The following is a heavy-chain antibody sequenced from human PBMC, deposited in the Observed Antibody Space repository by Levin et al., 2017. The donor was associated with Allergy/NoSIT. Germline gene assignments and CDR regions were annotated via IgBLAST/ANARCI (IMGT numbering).Heavy chain of an antibody. V-gene: IGHV4-59*01. D-gene: IGHD1-26*01. J-gene: IGHJ4*02. Sequence: PSETLSLTCTVSGGSISTYYWSWIRQPPGKGLEWIGYIYYSGNTRYNPSLKSRVTISVDTSKNQFSLKLSSVTAADTAVYYCARGRVGATPFDYWGQGTLVTVSS. CDR3: ARGRVGATPFDY. CDR1: GGSISTYY. CDR2: IYYSGNT.